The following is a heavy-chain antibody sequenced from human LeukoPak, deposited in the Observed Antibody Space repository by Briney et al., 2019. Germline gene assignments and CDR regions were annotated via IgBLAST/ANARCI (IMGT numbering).Heavy chain of an antibody. D-gene: IGHD3-10*01. Sequence: GGSLRLSCAASGFTFDDYGVTWVRQAPGKGLEWVSGINWNGVSTGYADSVKGRFTISRDNAKNSLYLQMNSLRAEDTALYYCARSPRIIIVRGLVSYYYYMDVWGKGTTVTVSS. CDR2: INWNGVST. V-gene: IGHV3-20*04. CDR1: GFTFDDYG. CDR3: ARSPRIIIVRGLVSYYYYMDV. J-gene: IGHJ6*03.